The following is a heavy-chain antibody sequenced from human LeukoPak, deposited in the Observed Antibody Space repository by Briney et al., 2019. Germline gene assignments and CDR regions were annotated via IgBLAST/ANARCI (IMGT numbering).Heavy chain of an antibody. Sequence: GRSLRLSCAASGFTFSSYALTWVRQAPGKGLEWVSSISDSGDRTHYADSVKGRFTISRVNSQNTLLLQMSNLRTEDTAVYYCANSSLGWGQGTLVTVPS. V-gene: IGHV3-23*01. J-gene: IGHJ4*02. CDR3: ANSSLG. CDR1: GFTFSSYA. CDR2: ISDSGDRT.